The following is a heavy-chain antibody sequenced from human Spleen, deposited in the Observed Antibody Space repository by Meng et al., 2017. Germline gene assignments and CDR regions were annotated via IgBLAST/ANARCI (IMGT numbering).Heavy chain of an antibody. Sequence: GGSLRLSCAASGFTFSSHAMNWVRQAPRKGLEWVSGISDTGDNTYYLDSVRGRFTISRDNSKNMLYLQMNSLRAEDTAVYFCANPWGAGWYFDLWGRGTLVTVSS. CDR3: ANPWGAGWYFDL. J-gene: IGHJ2*01. D-gene: IGHD7-27*01. V-gene: IGHV3-23*01. CDR2: ISDTGDNT. CDR1: GFTFSSHA.